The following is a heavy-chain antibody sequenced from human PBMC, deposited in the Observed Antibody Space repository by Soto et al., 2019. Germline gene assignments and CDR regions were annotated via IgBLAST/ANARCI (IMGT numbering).Heavy chain of an antibody. CDR1: GGSISSYY. CDR3: ARELGYCSGGSCYSGWFDP. D-gene: IGHD2-15*01. Sequence: ETLSLTCTVSGGSISSYYWSWIRQPPGKGLEWIGYIYYSGSTNYNPSLKSRVTISVDTSKNQFSLKLSSVTAADTAVYYCARELGYCSGGSCYSGWFDPWGQGTLVTVSS. V-gene: IGHV4-59*01. J-gene: IGHJ5*02. CDR2: IYYSGST.